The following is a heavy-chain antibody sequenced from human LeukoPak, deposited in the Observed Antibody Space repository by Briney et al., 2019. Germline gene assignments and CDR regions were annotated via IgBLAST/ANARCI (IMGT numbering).Heavy chain of an antibody. Sequence: ASVKVSCKASGYTFTSNGISWLRQAPGQGLEWMGWISAYNGNTNYAQKLQGRVTMTTDTSTSTAYMKLRRLRSDDTAVSYCARVSHSGAFDIWGQGTMVTVSS. D-gene: IGHD6-19*01. CDR1: GYTFTSNG. CDR3: ARVSHSGAFDI. CDR2: ISAYNGNT. V-gene: IGHV1-18*01. J-gene: IGHJ3*02.